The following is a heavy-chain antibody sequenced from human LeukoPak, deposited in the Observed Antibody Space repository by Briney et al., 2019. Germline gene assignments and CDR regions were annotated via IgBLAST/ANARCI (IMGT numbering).Heavy chain of an antibody. Sequence: ASVKVSCKASGYTFTSYGISWVRQAPGQGLEWMGWISAYNGNTNYAQKLQGRVTITTDTSTSTAYMELRSLRSEDTAVYYCATGGIIAAAHNWFDPWGQGTLVTVSS. CDR3: ATGGIIAAAHNWFDP. CDR1: GYTFTSYG. CDR2: ISAYNGNT. J-gene: IGHJ5*02. V-gene: IGHV1-18*01. D-gene: IGHD6-13*01.